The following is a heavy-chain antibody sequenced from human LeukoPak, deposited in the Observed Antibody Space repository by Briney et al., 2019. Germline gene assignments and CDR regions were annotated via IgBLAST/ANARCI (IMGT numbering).Heavy chain of an antibody. V-gene: IGHV1-8*03. CDR3: ARMAPYSNFIDY. J-gene: IGHJ4*02. Sequence: ASVKVSCKASGYTFTSYDINWVRQATGQGLEWMGWMNPNSGNTGYAQKFQGRVTITRNTSISTAYMELSSLRSEDTDVYYCARMAPYSNFIDYWGQGTLVTVSS. D-gene: IGHD4-11*01. CDR1: GYTFTSYD. CDR2: MNPNSGNT.